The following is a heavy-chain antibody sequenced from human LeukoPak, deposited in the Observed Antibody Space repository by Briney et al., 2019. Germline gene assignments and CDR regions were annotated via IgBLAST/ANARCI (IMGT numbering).Heavy chain of an antibody. CDR2: ISAGGGNT. D-gene: IGHD6-19*01. CDR3: AREEQWLVWGYYYYGMDV. Sequence: GGSLRLSCAASGFTFSSYATNWVRQAPGKGLEWVSVISAGGGNTDYADSVKGRFTISRDNSKNTLYLQMNSLRAEDTAVYYCAREEQWLVWGYYYYGMDVWGQGTTVTVPS. V-gene: IGHV3-23*01. CDR1: GFTFSSYA. J-gene: IGHJ6*02.